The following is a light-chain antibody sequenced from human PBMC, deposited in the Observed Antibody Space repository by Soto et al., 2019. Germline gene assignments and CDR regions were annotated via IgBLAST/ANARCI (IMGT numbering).Light chain of an antibody. CDR3: QQYDDWPWT. CDR1: QSVNSN. Sequence: EIVLTQSPATLSVSPGDRATLSCRASQSVNSNLAWYHLKPGQAPRLLIYGASIRAAGIPARFTGSESGTAFTLSISSLQSEDYSVYYCQQYDDWPWTFGHGTKVELK. V-gene: IGKV3-15*01. J-gene: IGKJ1*01. CDR2: GAS.